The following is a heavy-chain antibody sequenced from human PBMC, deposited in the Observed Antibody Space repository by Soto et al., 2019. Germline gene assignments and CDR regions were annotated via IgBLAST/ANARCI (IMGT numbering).Heavy chain of an antibody. J-gene: IGHJ5*02. CDR3: ARVGSYCSGGSCYSSGWFDP. V-gene: IGHV2-5*02. CDR1: GFSLSTSGVG. D-gene: IGHD2-15*01. Sequence: SGPTLVKPTQTLTLTCTFSGFSLSTSGVGVGWIRQPPGKALEWLALIYWDDDKGYSRSLKSRLTITKDTSKNQVVLTMTNMDPVDTATYYCARVGSYCSGGSCYSSGWFDPWGQGTLVTVSS. CDR2: IYWDDDK.